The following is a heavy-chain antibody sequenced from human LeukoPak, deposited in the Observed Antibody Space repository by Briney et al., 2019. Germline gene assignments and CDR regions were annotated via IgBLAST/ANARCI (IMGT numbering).Heavy chain of an antibody. Sequence: GGSLRLSCAASGFTFSSYSMNWVRQAPGKGLEWVSSISSSSSYIYYADSVKGRFTISRDNAKNSLYLQMNSPRAEDTAVYYCARDTSGYDSSGYYYPDLYYFDYWGQGTLVTVSS. D-gene: IGHD3-22*01. CDR3: ARDTSGYDSSGYYYPDLYYFDY. CDR2: ISSSSSYI. J-gene: IGHJ4*02. V-gene: IGHV3-21*01. CDR1: GFTFSSYS.